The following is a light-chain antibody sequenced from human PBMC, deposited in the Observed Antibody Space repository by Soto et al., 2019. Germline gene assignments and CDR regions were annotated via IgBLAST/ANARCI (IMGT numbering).Light chain of an antibody. CDR1: QSVSSSY. Sequence: EIVLTQSPVTLSLSPGERATLSFRASQSVSSSYLAWYQQKPGQAPRLLIYGASSRATGIPDRFSGSGSGTDFTLTISRLEPEDFAVYSCQQYGSSPLTFGGGTKVDIK. J-gene: IGKJ4*01. V-gene: IGKV3-20*01. CDR3: QQYGSSPLT. CDR2: GAS.